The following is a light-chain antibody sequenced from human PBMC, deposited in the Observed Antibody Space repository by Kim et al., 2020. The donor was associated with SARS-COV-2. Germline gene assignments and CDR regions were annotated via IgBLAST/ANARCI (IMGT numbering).Light chain of an antibody. Sequence: DIQMTQSPSSLSASVGDRVTITCRASQSITNYLNWYQQKPGKAPKVLIYAASTLQSGVPSRFSGSGSGTDFTLTISSLQPYDFATYYCQQSYTMPRTFGPGSKVDIK. V-gene: IGKV1-39*01. J-gene: IGKJ1*01. CDR1: QSITNY. CDR3: QQSYTMPRT. CDR2: AAS.